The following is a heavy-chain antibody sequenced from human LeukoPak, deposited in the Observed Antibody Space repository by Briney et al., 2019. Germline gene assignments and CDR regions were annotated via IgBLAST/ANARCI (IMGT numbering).Heavy chain of an antibody. D-gene: IGHD3-22*01. Sequence: GESLKISCKGSGYSFTSYWIGWVRQMPGKGLEWMGIIYPGGSDTRYSPSFQGQVTISADKSISTAYLQWSSLKASDTAMYYCARQEYYDSSGLTHYFDYWGQGTLVTVSS. CDR3: ARQEYYDSSGLTHYFDY. CDR2: IYPGGSDT. CDR1: GYSFTSYW. J-gene: IGHJ4*02. V-gene: IGHV5-51*01.